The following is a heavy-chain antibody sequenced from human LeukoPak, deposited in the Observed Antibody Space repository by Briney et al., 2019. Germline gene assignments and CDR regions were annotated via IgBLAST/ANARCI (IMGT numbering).Heavy chain of an antibody. Sequence: ASVKVSCKASGYTFTSYGISWVRQAPGQGLEWMGWISAYNGNTNYAQKLQGRVTMTTDTSTSTAYMELRSLRSDDTAVYYCARDWIQLWFLPTDDAFDIWGQGTMVTVSS. D-gene: IGHD5-18*01. CDR2: ISAYNGNT. CDR1: GYTFTSYG. V-gene: IGHV1-18*01. J-gene: IGHJ3*02. CDR3: ARDWIQLWFLPTDDAFDI.